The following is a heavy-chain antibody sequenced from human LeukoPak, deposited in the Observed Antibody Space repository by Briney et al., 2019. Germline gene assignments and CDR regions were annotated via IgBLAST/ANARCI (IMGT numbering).Heavy chain of an antibody. Sequence: SETLSLTCTVSGGSISSSSHSWGWIRQPPGKGLEWTGTIYYTGRTYYNPSLESRLTISVDTSKNQYSLKLTSVTAADTAIYYCAQSLGSGNWIGNWFDPWGQGTLVTVSS. J-gene: IGHJ5*02. CDR1: GGSISSSSHS. CDR2: IYYTGRT. D-gene: IGHD1-1*01. V-gene: IGHV4-39*01. CDR3: AQSLGSGNWIGNWFDP.